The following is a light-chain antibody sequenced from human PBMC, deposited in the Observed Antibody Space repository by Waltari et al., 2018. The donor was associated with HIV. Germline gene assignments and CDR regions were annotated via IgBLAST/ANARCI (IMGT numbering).Light chain of an antibody. V-gene: IGLV2-23*01. CDR2: EGS. CDR3: CSYAGSSTLEV. J-gene: IGLJ2*01. Sequence: QSALTQPASVSGSPGQSITLSCTGTSSAVGRYNLFSWYQQHPGKAPKLMIYEGSKRPSGVSNRFSGSKSGNTASLTISGLQAEDEADYYCCSYAGSSTLEVFGGGTKLTVL. CDR1: SSAVGRYNL.